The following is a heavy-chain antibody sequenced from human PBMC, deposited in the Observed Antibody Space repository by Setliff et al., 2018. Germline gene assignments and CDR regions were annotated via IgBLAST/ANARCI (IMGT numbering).Heavy chain of an antibody. CDR3: ARVRDCSGGICHRGFHHYMDV. V-gene: IGHV1-69*13. CDR1: GGTFSSYA. CDR2: IIPMFGTT. Sequence: GASVKVSCKASGGTFSSYAIDWVRQAPGQGLEWMGGIIPMFGTTNYAQRFRGRVTITADESTTTAYLELSGLRSEDTAVYYCARVRDCSGGICHRGFHHYMDVWG. J-gene: IGHJ6*03. D-gene: IGHD2-15*01.